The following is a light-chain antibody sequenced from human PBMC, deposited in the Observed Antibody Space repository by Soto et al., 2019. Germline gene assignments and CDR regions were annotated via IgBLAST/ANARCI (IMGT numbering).Light chain of an antibody. Sequence: DIQMTQSPSTLSASVGDRVTITCRASQSISSWLAWYQQKPGKAPKLLIYKASSLESGVPSRFSGSGSGTEFTLTISSLQPDDFATNYCQQYNSYPFTCGPGTKVDIK. CDR2: KAS. V-gene: IGKV1-5*03. J-gene: IGKJ3*01. CDR3: QQYNSYPFT. CDR1: QSISSW.